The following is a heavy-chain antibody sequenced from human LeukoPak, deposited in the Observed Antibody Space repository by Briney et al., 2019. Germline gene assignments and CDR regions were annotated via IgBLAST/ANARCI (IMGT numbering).Heavy chain of an antibody. D-gene: IGHD3-10*01. V-gene: IGHV1-18*04. J-gene: IGHJ4*02. Sequence: ASVKVSCKASGYTFTGYYMHWVRQAPGQGLEWMGWISAYNGNTNYAQKLQGRVTMTTDTSTSTAYMELRSLRSDDTAVYYCARDGAYYYGSGSYYGFDYWGQGTLVTVSS. CDR2: ISAYNGNT. CDR3: ARDGAYYYGSGSYYGFDY. CDR1: GYTFTGYY.